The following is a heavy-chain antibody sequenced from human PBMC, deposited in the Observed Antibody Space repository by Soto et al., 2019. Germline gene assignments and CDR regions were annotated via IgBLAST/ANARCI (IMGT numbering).Heavy chain of an antibody. V-gene: IGHV4-59*01. CDR2: IYYSGST. CDR3: AREEYSSSGGCYYYYGMDV. CDR1: GGSISSYY. Sequence: SETLSLTCTVSGGSISSYYWSWIRQPPGKXLEWIGYIYYSGSTNYNPSLKSRVTISVDTSKNQFSLKLSSVTAADTAVYYCAREEYSSSGGCYYYYGMDVWGQGTTVTVSS. J-gene: IGHJ6*02. D-gene: IGHD6-6*01.